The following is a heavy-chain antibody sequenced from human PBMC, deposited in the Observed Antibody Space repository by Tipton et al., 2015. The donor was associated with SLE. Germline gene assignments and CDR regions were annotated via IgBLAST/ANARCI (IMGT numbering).Heavy chain of an antibody. J-gene: IGHJ6*03. Sequence: TLSLTCAVSGGSITSGNWWTWVRQTPGKGLEWIGEIFHSGNTNYNPSLKSRVIMSVDKSKNQFALRLSSVTAADTAVYYCARTGAYSNFYYHYYMDVWGEGTTVTVSS. V-gene: IGHV4-4*02. CDR1: GGSITSGNW. CDR2: IFHSGNT. CDR3: ARTGAYSNFYYHYYMDV. D-gene: IGHD4-11*01.